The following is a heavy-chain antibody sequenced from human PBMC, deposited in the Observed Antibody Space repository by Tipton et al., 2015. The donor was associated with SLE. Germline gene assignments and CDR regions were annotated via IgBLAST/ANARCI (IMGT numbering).Heavy chain of an antibody. D-gene: IGHD2-15*01. J-gene: IGHJ4*02. V-gene: IGHV3-49*04. CDR3: TRGDCSGGSCYSNFDY. Sequence: SLRLSCTASGFTFGDYAMSWVRQAPGKGLEWVGFIRSKAYGGTTEYAASVKGRFTISRDDSKSIAYLQMNSLKTEDTAVYYCTRGDCSGGSCYSNFDYWGQGTLVTVPS. CDR1: GFTFGDYA. CDR2: IRSKAYGGTT.